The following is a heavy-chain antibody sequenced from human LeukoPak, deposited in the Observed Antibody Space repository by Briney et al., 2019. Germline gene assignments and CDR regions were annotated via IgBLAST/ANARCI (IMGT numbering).Heavy chain of an antibody. D-gene: IGHD6-19*01. CDR1: GGSISSYY. CDR3: ARESSSGFYFHY. V-gene: IGHV4-59*01. CDR2: IYYSGST. Sequence: SETLSLXCTVSGGSISSYYWSWSRRPPGKGLEWIGYIYYSGSTNYNPSLKSRVTISVDTSKNQFSLKLSSVTAADTAVYYCARESSSGFYFHYWGQGALVTVSS. J-gene: IGHJ4*02.